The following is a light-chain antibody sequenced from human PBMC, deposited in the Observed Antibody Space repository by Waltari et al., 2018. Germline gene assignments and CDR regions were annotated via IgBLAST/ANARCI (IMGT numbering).Light chain of an antibody. CDR2: KAS. J-gene: IGKJ1*01. V-gene: IGKV1-5*03. CDR3: QQYNSNSRT. Sequence: DIQMTQSPSTLSASVGDRVTITCRASQSISYWLAWYQQKSGKAPKLLIYKASTLQSGVPSRFSGSGSGTEFTLTISSLQPDDFATYYCQQYNSNSRTFGQGTKVEIK. CDR1: QSISYW.